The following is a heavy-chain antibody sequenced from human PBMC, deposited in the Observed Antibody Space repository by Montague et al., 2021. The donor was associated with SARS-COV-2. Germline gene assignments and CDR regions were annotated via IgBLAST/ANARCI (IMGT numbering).Heavy chain of an antibody. D-gene: IGHD4-23*01. CDR1: GSSINNYY. Sequence: SETLSLTCNVSGSSINNYYWSWIRQSPGRGLEWIGYIYYTGSTTRNPSLDSRVTISLDTSRDLVSLELRSLTAADTAVYCCARGGGWKRHFDYWGRGTLVAVSS. CDR3: ARGGGWKRHFDY. V-gene: IGHV4-59*01. J-gene: IGHJ4*02. CDR2: IYYTGST.